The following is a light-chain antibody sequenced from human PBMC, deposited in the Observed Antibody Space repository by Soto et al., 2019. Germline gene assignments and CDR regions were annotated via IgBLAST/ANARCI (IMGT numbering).Light chain of an antibody. CDR1: QAIGSY. CDR3: QQVSSYPYT. Sequence: DIQLTQSPSFLSASVGDRVTITCRASQAIGSYFAWYQVKPGKAPQLLIYAASTLQSGVPSRFSGKGSGTEFTLTISSLLPEDFATYYCQQVSSYPYTFGQGTKVDIK. V-gene: IGKV1-9*01. J-gene: IGKJ2*01. CDR2: AAS.